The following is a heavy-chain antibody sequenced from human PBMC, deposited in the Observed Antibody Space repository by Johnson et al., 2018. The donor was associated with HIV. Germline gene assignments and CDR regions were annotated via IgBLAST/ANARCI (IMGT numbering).Heavy chain of an antibody. D-gene: IGHD1-1*01. CDR3: ATSTASDAFDI. Sequence: VHLVESGGGLVQPGRSLRLSCAASGFTFDDYAMHWVRQAPGKGLEWVSGISGSGGSTYYADSVKGRFTISRDNSKNTLYLQMNSLRVEDAAVYYCATSTASDAFDIWGQGTMVTVSS. CDR2: ISGSGGST. V-gene: IGHV3-23*04. J-gene: IGHJ3*02. CDR1: GFTFDDYA.